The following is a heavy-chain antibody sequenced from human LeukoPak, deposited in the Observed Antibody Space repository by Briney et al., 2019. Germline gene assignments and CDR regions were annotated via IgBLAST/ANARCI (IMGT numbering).Heavy chain of an antibody. J-gene: IGHJ6*03. CDR2: IYHSGST. CDR3: ARHGKDVVVVPADGNYYYYYYMDV. D-gene: IGHD2-2*01. Sequence: PSETLSLTCTVSGYSISSGYYWGWIRQPPGKGLEWIGSIYHSGSTNYNPSLKSRVTISVDTSKNQFSLKLSSVTAADTAVYYCARHGKDVVVVPADGNYYYYYYMDVWGKGTTVTISS. CDR1: GYSISSGYY. V-gene: IGHV4-38-2*02.